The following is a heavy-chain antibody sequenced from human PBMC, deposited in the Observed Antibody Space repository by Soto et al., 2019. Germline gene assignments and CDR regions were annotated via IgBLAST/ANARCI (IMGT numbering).Heavy chain of an antibody. D-gene: IGHD2-21*01. J-gene: IGHJ4*02. CDR3: ARTVARMNLDY. Sequence: QVTLKESGPVLVKPTETLTLTCTVSGFSLSNARMGVSWIRQPPGKALEWLAHIFSNDETAYSTSLKTRLTISNDTSKSQVVLTMGNMDPVDTATYSCARTVARMNLDYWGQGTLVTVSS. V-gene: IGHV2-26*01. CDR2: IFSNDET. CDR1: GFSLSNARMG.